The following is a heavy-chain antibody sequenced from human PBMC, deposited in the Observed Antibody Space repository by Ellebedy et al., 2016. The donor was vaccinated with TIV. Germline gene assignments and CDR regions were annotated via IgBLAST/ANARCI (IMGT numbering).Heavy chain of an antibody. V-gene: IGHV3-74*01. D-gene: IGHD6-19*01. J-gene: IGHJ6*02. CDR2: INSDGSGT. CDR3: ARVEVGRSGPSYGMDV. CDR1: GFTFSSYW. Sequence: PGGSLRLSCAASGFTFSSYWMHWVRQAPGKGLVWVSRINSDGSGTTYVDSVKGRFTISRDNAKNTLYLQMNRLRAEDTAVYYCARVEVGRSGPSYGMDVWGQGTTVTVSS.